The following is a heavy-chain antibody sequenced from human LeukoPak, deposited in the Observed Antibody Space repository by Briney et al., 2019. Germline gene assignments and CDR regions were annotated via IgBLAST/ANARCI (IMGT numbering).Heavy chain of an antibody. J-gene: IGHJ4*02. Sequence: GGSLRLSCAASGFTFDDYAMHWVRQAPGKGLEWVSGISWNSGSIGYADSVKGRFTISRDNAKNSLYLQMNSLRAEDTALYYCARAVVVTAIPDYWGQGTLVTVSS. V-gene: IGHV3-9*01. D-gene: IGHD2-21*02. CDR1: GFTFDDYA. CDR2: ISWNSGSI. CDR3: ARAVVVTAIPDY.